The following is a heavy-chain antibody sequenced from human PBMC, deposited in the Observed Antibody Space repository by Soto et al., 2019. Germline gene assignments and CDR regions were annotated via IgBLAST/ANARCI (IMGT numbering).Heavy chain of an antibody. CDR1: GGSISSSGYS. CDR3: ARHAVDSSGFTDY. V-gene: IGHV4-39*01. CDR2: IYYSGST. Sequence: QLQLQESGPGLVKPSETLSLTCTVSGGSISSSGYSWGWIRQPPGKGLEWIGSIYYSGSTYYNPSLSSRVIISVDTSKHQFSVKRSSVTAAAAVVYYCARHAVDSSGFTDYWGQGTLVTVSS. J-gene: IGHJ4*02. D-gene: IGHD6-25*01.